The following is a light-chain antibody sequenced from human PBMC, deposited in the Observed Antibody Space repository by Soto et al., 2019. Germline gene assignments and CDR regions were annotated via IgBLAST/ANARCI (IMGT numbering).Light chain of an antibody. CDR1: SSNIGRNY. CDR3: ATWDDDVSGVV. V-gene: IGLV1-47*02. CDR2: SHN. J-gene: IGLJ2*01. Sequence: QSVLPQTPSVSGTPGQTVTISCSGSSSNIGRNYVYWYQQLPGAAPKLLMYSHNIRPSGVPDRFSASTSGTSASLVISGLRSEDEADYHCATWDDDVSGVVSGGGTQLTVL.